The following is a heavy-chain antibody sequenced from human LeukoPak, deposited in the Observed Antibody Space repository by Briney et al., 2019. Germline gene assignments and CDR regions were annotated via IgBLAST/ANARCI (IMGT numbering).Heavy chain of an antibody. CDR1: GYTFTSYD. Sequence: GASVKVSCKASGYTFTSYDINWVRQATGQGLEWMGIINPSGGSTSYAQKFQGRVTMTRDTSTSTVYMELSSLRSEDTAVYCCARASYYDSSGHDYWGQGTLVTVSS. D-gene: IGHD3-22*01. J-gene: IGHJ4*02. V-gene: IGHV1-46*01. CDR3: ARASYYDSSGHDY. CDR2: INPSGGST.